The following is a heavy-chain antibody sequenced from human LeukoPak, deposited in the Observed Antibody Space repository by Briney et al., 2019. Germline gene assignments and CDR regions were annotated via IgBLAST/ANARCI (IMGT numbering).Heavy chain of an antibody. CDR1: GFTFSSYW. CDR2: IKQDGSEK. V-gene: IGHV3-7*01. Sequence: GRTLRLSCAASGFTFSSYWMSWVRQAPGKGLEWVANIKQDGSEKYYVDSVKGRFTISRDNAKNSLYLQMNSLRAEDTAVYYCARDILGVTYDSSGPGGYWGQGTLVTVSS. D-gene: IGHD3-22*01. CDR3: ARDILGVTYDSSGPGGY. J-gene: IGHJ4*02.